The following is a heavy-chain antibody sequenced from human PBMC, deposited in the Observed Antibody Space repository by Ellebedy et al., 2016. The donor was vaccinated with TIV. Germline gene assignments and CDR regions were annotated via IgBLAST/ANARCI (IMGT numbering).Heavy chain of an antibody. CDR3: ARWYDPSGYGLYYFDY. CDR1: GGSLRSADYC. Sequence: SETLSLXXTVSGGSLRSADYCWSWIRQFPGKDLEWIGCLYHSGSTYQKPSLKSRVTISLDTSNNQFFLDLTSVTAADTAVYYCARWYDPSGYGLYYFDYWGQGTLVTVSS. J-gene: IGHJ4*02. D-gene: IGHD5-12*01. CDR2: LYHSGST. V-gene: IGHV4-31*03.